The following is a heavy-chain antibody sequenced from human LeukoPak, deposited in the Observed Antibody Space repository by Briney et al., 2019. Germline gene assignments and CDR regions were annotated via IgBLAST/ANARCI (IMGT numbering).Heavy chain of an antibody. V-gene: IGHV3-11*04. CDR1: GFTFSDYY. CDR3: ASYKRPYSSSCFHY. D-gene: IGHD6-13*01. Sequence: GGSLRLSCVASGFTFSDYYMSWIRQAPGKGLEWVSYISSSGSTIYYADSVKGRFTISRDNAKNSLYLQMNSLRAEDTAVYYCASYKRPYSSSCFHYWGQGTLVTVSS. J-gene: IGHJ4*02. CDR2: ISSSGSTI.